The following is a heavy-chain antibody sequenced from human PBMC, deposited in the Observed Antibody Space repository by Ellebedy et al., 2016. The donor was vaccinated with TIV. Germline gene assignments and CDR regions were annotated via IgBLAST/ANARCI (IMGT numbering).Heavy chain of an antibody. CDR1: GYSFTSYW. J-gene: IGHJ6*02. D-gene: IGHD1-26*01. CDR3: ATHNVAVGDGMDV. Sequence: KVSCKGSGYSFTSYWIGWVRQMPGKGLEWMGIIDPGDSDTRYSPSFQGQVTISADKSISTAYLQWSTLKASDSAMYYCATHNVAVGDGMDVWGQGTTVTVS. V-gene: IGHV5-51*01. CDR2: IDPGDSDT.